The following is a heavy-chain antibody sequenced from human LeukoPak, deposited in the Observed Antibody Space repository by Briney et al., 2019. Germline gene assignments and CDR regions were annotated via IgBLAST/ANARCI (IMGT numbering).Heavy chain of an antibody. V-gene: IGHV1-69*06. D-gene: IGHD3-22*01. CDR1: GGTFSIYA. CDR2: IIPIFGTA. Sequence: SVKVSCKASGGTFSIYAISWVRQAPGQGLEWMGRIIPIFGTANYAQKFQGRVTITADKSTSTAYMELSSLRSEDTAVYYCARVGDYYDSSGYFGWGQGTVVTVSS. J-gene: IGHJ4*02. CDR3: ARVGDYYDSSGYFG.